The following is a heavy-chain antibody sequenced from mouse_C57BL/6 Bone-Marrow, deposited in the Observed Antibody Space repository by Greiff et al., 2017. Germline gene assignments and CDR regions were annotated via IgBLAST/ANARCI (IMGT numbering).Heavy chain of an antibody. CDR3: ERGGGVAY. J-gene: IGHJ3*01. CDR2: INPGSGGT. V-gene: IGHV1-54*01. CDR1: GYAFTNYL. Sequence: VQLQQSGAELVRPGTSVKVSCKASGYAFTNYLIEWVKQRPGQGLEWIGVINPGSGGTNYNEQFKGQGILTADKSSSTAYMPLSSLTSEASAVYFCERGGGVAYWGQGTLVTVTA.